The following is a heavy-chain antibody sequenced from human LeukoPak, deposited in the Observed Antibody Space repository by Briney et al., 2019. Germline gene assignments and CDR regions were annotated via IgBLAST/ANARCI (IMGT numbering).Heavy chain of an antibody. CDR2: MNPNNGNT. Sequence: VASVKVSCQASGYTFSSYGINWVRQATGQGLEWMGWMNPNNGNTGYAQKFQGRLTMTRNTSISTAYMELSSLRSDDTAVYYCARGIEIEVAAYWGQGTLVTVSS. CDR1: GYTFSSYG. CDR3: ARGIEIEVAAY. J-gene: IGHJ4*02. V-gene: IGHV1-8*02. D-gene: IGHD2-15*01.